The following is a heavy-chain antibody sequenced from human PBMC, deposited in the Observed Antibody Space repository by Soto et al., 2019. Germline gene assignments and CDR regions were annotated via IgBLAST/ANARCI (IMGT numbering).Heavy chain of an antibody. D-gene: IGHD3-10*01. J-gene: IGHJ6*02. CDR2: LIPIFGTT. CDR3: ASLPSFYYGSGSGMDV. Sequence: QVQLVQSGTEVKKPGSSVKVSCKASGSTFRSNAISLLRQAPGQGLEWMGGLIPIFGTTNYAQKLQGRVKITADESASTAYMELSSLRSDDTAVYYCASLPSFYYGSGSGMDVWGQGTTVTVSS. CDR1: GSTFRSNA. V-gene: IGHV1-69*01.